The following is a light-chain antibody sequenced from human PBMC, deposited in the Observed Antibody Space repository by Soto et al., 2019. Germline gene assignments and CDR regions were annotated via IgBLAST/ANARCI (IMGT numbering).Light chain of an antibody. V-gene: IGKV1D-12*01. CDR2: AAS. Sequence: DIQMTQSPSIVSASVGDRVTISCRASQGIDNWLAWYQQKPGKAPKLLIHAASSLQSGVPSRFSGSGSGTDFTLTISSLQPEDVATYYCQQAHSFPYTFGQGNKLEIK. CDR1: QGIDNW. J-gene: IGKJ2*01. CDR3: QQAHSFPYT.